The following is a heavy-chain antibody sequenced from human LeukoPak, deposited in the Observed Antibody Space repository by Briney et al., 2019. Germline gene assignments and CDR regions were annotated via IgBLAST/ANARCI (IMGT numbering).Heavy chain of an antibody. CDR2: IYYTGTT. CDR1: GGSIRSYS. Sequence: PSETLSLTCIVSGGSIRSYSWSWIRQSPGKGLEWIGYIYYTGTTNHNPTLTSRVTISLDRSKNQFSLNLTSVTSADTAVYYCARDRGRHYDFSDAFDIWGQGTMVTVSS. V-gene: IGHV4-59*01. J-gene: IGHJ3*02. D-gene: IGHD3-3*01. CDR3: ARDRGRHYDFSDAFDI.